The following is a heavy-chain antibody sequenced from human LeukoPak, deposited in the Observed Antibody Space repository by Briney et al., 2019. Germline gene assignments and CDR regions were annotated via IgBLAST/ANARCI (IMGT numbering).Heavy chain of an antibody. CDR2: ISGSGGST. Sequence: GGSLRLSCAASGFTFDDYAMHWVRQAPGKGLEWVSAISGSGGSTYYADSVKGRFTISRDNSKNTLYLQMNSLRAEDTAVYYCAKEGHYDFWSGYSLHFDYWGQGTLVTVSS. J-gene: IGHJ4*02. V-gene: IGHV3-23*01. D-gene: IGHD3-3*01. CDR1: GFTFDDYA. CDR3: AKEGHYDFWSGYSLHFDY.